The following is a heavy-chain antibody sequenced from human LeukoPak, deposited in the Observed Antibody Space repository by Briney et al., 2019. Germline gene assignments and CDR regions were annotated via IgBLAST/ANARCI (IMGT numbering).Heavy chain of an antibody. J-gene: IGHJ5*02. CDR2: ISGSGDST. D-gene: IGHD2-2*01. CDR3: GVDIVVVPGAPNWFDP. CDR1: GFTFSSYA. V-gene: IGHV3-23*01. Sequence: PGGSLRLSCAASGFTFSSYAMSWVRQAPRKGLEWVSAISGSGDSTYYADSVKGRFTISRDNSKNTLYLQMNSLRAEDTAVYYCGVDIVVVPGAPNWFDPWGQGTLVTVSS.